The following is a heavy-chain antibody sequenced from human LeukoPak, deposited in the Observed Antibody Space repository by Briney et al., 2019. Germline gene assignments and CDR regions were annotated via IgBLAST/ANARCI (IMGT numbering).Heavy chain of an antibody. CDR2: VSDSGTST. V-gene: IGHV3-23*01. Sequence: GGSLRLSCEVSGFTFSDYAMTWVRQALGKGLEWVSSVSDSGTSTYYADSVKGRFTISRDNSKNTLYLQMSTLRAEDTAVYFCAKPYSSGWSPYYHYYMDVWGTGTTVTVSS. CDR1: GFTFSDYA. J-gene: IGHJ6*03. D-gene: IGHD6-19*01. CDR3: AKPYSSGWSPYYHYYMDV.